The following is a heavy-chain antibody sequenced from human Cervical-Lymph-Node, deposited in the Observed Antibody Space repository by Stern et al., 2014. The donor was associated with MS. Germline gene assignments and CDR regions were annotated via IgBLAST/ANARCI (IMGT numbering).Heavy chain of an antibody. J-gene: IGHJ3*02. CDR1: GFTFSGSA. Sequence: EVQLVESGGGLVQPGGSLKLSCAASGFTFSGSAMHWVRQASGNGLEWVGRIRSKANSYATAYAASVKGRFTISRDDSKNTAYLQMNSLKTEDAAVYYCTSTGQLAAFDIWGQGTMVTVSS. D-gene: IGHD6-6*01. CDR3: TSTGQLAAFDI. CDR2: IRSKANSYAT. V-gene: IGHV3-73*01.